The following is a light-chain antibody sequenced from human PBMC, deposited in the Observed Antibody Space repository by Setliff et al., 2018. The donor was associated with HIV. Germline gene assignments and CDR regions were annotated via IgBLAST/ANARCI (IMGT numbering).Light chain of an antibody. Sequence: QSALAQPRSVSGSPGQSVTFSCTGSSSDVGSYNYVSWYQQHPGKAPKLMIYDVTRRPSGVPDRFSGSKSGNTASLTISGLQAEDEADYYCCSYSTSSTPSVFGTGTKVTVL. CDR3: CSYSTSSTPSV. CDR2: DVT. V-gene: IGLV2-11*01. J-gene: IGLJ1*01. CDR1: SSDVGSYNY.